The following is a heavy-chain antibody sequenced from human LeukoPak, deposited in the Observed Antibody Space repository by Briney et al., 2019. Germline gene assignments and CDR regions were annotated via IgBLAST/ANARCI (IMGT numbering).Heavy chain of an antibody. CDR3: ARDNSMHERGWWFDS. J-gene: IGHJ5*01. CDR1: GYSFTSHY. D-gene: IGHD4-23*01. Sequence: ASVKVSCKSSGYSFTSHYMHWVRQAPGRGLEWMGVINTRGTSTIYAEKFQGRIIMTRDMSTTTDYMELSSLKSDDTADYYCARDNSMHERGWWFDSWGQGTLVTVSS. V-gene: IGHV1-46*01. CDR2: INTRGTST.